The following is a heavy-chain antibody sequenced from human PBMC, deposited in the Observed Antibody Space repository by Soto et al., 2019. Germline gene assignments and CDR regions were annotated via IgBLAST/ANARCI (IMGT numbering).Heavy chain of an antibody. J-gene: IGHJ6*02. D-gene: IGHD6-19*01. Sequence: QVQLVQSGAEVKKPGASVKVSCKASGYTFSNHGISWVRQAPGQGLEWMGWISGNNGNTYHAQKFQGRVTMTVETSTSTTYMELRSLKSDDTAVYYCARDQSSGWYGKDCGMDVWGQGTTVTVSS. CDR1: GYTFSNHG. CDR2: ISGNNGNT. V-gene: IGHV1-18*01. CDR3: ARDQSSGWYGKDCGMDV.